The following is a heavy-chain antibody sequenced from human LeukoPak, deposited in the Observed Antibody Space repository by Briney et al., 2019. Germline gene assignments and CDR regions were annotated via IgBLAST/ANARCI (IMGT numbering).Heavy chain of an antibody. J-gene: IGHJ6*03. CDR2: ISSSGLTI. CDR1: GFTFSDYY. CDR3: AKPAYAGYYYYMDV. V-gene: IGHV3-11*04. Sequence: TGGSLRLSCAASGFTFSDYYMSWIRQAPGKGLEWVSYISSSGLTIYYADSVKGRFTISRDNSKNTLYLQMNSLRVEDTAVYYCAKPAYAGYYYYMDVWGKGTTVTVSS. D-gene: IGHD3-16*01.